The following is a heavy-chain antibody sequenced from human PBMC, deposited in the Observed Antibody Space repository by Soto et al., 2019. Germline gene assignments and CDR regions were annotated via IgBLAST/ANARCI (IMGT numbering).Heavy chain of an antibody. CDR3: AKDLFQMATWSMDV. V-gene: IGHV3-30*18. J-gene: IGHJ6*02. Sequence: QVQLVESGGGVVQPGRSLRLSCAASGFTFSSYGMLWVRQAPGKGLEWVAVISYDGSNKYYADSVKGRFTISRDNSKNTLNLQMNSLRAEDTAVYYCAKDLFQMATWSMDVWGQGTTVTVSS. CDR1: GFTFSSYG. D-gene: IGHD5-12*01. CDR2: ISYDGSNK.